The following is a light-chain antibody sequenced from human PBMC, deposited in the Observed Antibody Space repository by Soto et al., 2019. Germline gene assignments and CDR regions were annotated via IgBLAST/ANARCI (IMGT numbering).Light chain of an antibody. J-gene: IGKJ1*01. CDR1: QSVTTQ. V-gene: IGKV3D-15*01. CDR2: GAA. Sequence: IVLTQSPGTLAVSPGQITTLSCVASQSVTTQLAWYQQKPGQAPRLLIYGAANRATGIPDRFSGSGSGTDFTLTISCLQSEDFATYYCQQYYSYPRTFGQGTKVDIK. CDR3: QQYYSYPRT.